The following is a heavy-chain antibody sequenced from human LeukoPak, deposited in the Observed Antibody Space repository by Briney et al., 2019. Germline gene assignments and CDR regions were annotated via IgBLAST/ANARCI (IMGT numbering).Heavy chain of an antibody. CDR1: GYTFTGYY. J-gene: IGHJ4*02. CDR2: IIPIFGTA. V-gene: IGHV1-69*05. CDR3: VLALRAVDY. Sequence: GASVKVSCKASGYTFTGYYMHWVRQAPGQGLEWMGGIIPIFGTANYAQKFQGRVTITTDESTSTAYMELSSLRSEDTAVYYCVLALRAVDYWGQGTLVTVSS.